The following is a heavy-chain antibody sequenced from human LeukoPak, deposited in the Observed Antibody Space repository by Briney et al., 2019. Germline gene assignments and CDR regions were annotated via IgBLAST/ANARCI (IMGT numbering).Heavy chain of an antibody. J-gene: IGHJ4*02. Sequence: GGSLRLSCVASGFPFSSYWMTWVRQAPGKGLEWVSTISGGGGSTYYADSVKGRFTISRDNSKNTLYLQVNSLRAEDTAVYYCAKGGKWDVTPFDYWGQGTLVTVSS. CDR3: AKGGKWDVTPFDY. CDR1: GFPFSSYW. D-gene: IGHD1-26*01. CDR2: ISGGGGST. V-gene: IGHV3-23*01.